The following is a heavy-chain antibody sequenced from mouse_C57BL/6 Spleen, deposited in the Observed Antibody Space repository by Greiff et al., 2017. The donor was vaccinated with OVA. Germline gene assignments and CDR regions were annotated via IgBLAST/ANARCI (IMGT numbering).Heavy chain of an antibody. J-gene: IGHJ3*01. CDR1: GYSFTSYY. D-gene: IGHD2-5*01. V-gene: IGHV1-66*01. CDR2: IYPGSGNT. CDR3: ARDYSNYPAWFAY. Sequence: QVQLQQSGPELVKPGASVKISCKASGYSFTSYYIHWVKQRPGQGLEWIGWIYPGSGNTKYNEKFKGKATLTADTSSSTAYMQLSSLTSEDSAVYYCARDYSNYPAWFAYWGQGTLVTVSA.